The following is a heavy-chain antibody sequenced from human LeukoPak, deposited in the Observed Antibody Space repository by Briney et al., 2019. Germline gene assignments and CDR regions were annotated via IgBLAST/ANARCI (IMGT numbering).Heavy chain of an antibody. D-gene: IGHD4-17*01. CDR3: ATPKMYGDVYYFDY. CDR2: FDPEDGET. V-gene: IGHV1-24*01. Sequence: ASVKVSCKVSGYTLTELSMHWVRQAPGKGLEWMGGFDPEDGETIYAQKFQGRVAMTEDTSTDTAYMELSSLRSEDTAVYYCATPKMYGDVYYFDYWGQGTLVTVSS. J-gene: IGHJ4*02. CDR1: GYTLTELS.